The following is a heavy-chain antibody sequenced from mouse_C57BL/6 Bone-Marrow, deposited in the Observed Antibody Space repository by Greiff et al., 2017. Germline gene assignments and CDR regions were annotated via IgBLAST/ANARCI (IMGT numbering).Heavy chain of an antibody. J-gene: IGHJ3*01. D-gene: IGHD3-2*02. CDR3: AREGCSAYGFAY. Sequence: VQLQQPGAELVKPGASVKLSCKASGYTFTSYWMQWVKQRPGQGLEWIGEINPSDSSTNYNQKFKGKATLTVDTSSSTAYMQLSSLTSEDSAVYYCAREGCSAYGFAYWGQGTLVTVSA. CDR2: INPSDSST. CDR1: GYTFTSYW. V-gene: IGHV1-50*01.